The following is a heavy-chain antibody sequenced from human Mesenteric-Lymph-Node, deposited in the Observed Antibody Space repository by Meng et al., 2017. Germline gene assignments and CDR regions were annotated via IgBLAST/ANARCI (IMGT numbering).Heavy chain of an antibody. V-gene: IGHV4-4*03. CDR1: GVSISSSDW. J-gene: IGHJ4*02. Sequence: QVQLQGSGPGLVKAPGTLSLPCAVSGVSISSSDWWGWVRQTPGKGLEWIGEIFHTGNANYNPSLKSRVSMSVDNSKNQFSLNLISVTAADTAVYYCVRERPCANVDASMDLIDYWGQGTLVTVSS. CDR3: VRERPCANVDASMDLIDY. CDR2: IFHTGNA. D-gene: IGHD4/OR15-4a*01.